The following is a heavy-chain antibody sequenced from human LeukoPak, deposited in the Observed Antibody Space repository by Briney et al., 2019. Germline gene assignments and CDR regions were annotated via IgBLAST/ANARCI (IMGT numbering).Heavy chain of an antibody. V-gene: IGHV4-39*01. CDR2: IYYSESI. J-gene: IGHJ4*02. Sequence: SETLSLTCTVSGGSIISNNHYWGWIRQPPGKGLEWIGNIYYSESIYYNPSLKSRVIISVDTSKNQFSLKLGSVTAADTAVYYCARQSSSDYYPAYFDYWGQGTLVTVSS. CDR3: ARQSSSDYYPAYFDY. CDR1: GGSIISNNHY. D-gene: IGHD3-22*01.